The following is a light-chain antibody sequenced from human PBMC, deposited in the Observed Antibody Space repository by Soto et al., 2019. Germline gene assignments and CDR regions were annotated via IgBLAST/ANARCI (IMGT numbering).Light chain of an antibody. J-gene: IGLJ1*01. CDR2: GNT. V-gene: IGLV1-40*02. CDR1: TSKIGSTYD. Sequence: HSVATQPPPVSWVPGQRGTLSLTGSTSKIGSTYDVQWYQQLPGTAPKLLIHGNTNRPSGVPDRFSGSKSGTSASLAITGLQADDEADYYCQSYDDSLSVHYVFGTGTKVTVL. CDR3: QSYDDSLSVHYV.